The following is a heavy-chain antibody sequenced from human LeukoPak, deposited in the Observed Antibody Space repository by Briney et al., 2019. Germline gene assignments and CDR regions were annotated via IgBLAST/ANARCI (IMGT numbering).Heavy chain of an antibody. CDR2: IKQDGSER. J-gene: IGHJ4*02. V-gene: IGHV3-7*01. CDR3: ASAHYGDYGGFANLNF. Sequence: PGGSLRLSCAASGFTVSSYWMSWVRQAPGKGLEWVANIKQDGSERYYVDSVKGRFTIYRDNAKDSLYLQMNSLGAEDTAVYYCASAHYGDYGGFANLNFWGQGTLVTVSS. CDR1: GFTVSSYW. D-gene: IGHD4-17*01.